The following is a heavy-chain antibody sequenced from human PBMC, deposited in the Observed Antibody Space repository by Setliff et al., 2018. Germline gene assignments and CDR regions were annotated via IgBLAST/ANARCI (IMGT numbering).Heavy chain of an antibody. CDR1: GYTFTSYG. CDR3: ARGRGSYYYYMDV. CDR2: ISAYNGNT. V-gene: IGHV1-18*01. D-gene: IGHD1-26*01. Sequence: ASVKVSCKGSGYTFTSYGISWVRQAPGQGLGLMGWISAYNGNTNYAQKLQGRVTITRDTSASTAYMELSSLRSEDTAVYYCARGRGSYYYYMDVWGKGTTVTVSS. J-gene: IGHJ6*03.